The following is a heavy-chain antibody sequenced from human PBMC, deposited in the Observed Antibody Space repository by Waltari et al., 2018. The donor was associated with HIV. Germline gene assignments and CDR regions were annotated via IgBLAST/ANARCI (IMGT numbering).Heavy chain of an antibody. D-gene: IGHD6-19*01. CDR1: GFSFSETA. Sequence: VQLVESGGALVPPGGALTISCTASGFSFSETALHWVRQAPGKIPQCVGRTAPRRTYDVPIYTWSVEVRFNISRHDSDNTTVLHMTKLKCEDPAIDYCSVGSPDYWYFDLWGRGTRVTVSS. J-gene: IGHJ2*01. CDR3: SVGSPDYWYFDL. CDR2: TAPRRTYDVP. V-gene: IGHV3-73*02.